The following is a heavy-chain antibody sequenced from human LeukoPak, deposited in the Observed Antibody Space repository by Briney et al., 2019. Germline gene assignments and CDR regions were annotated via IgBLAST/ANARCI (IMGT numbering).Heavy chain of an antibody. J-gene: IGHJ3*02. CDR1: GGSISSGDYY. CDR2: IYYSGST. CDR3: ARPGVGSGRYGAFDI. D-gene: IGHD5-18*01. Sequence: SETLSLTCTVSGGSISSGDYYWSWIRQPPGKGLEWIVYIYYSGSTNYNPSLESRVTMSVDTSKNQFSLKLRSVTAADTAVYYCARPGVGSGRYGAFDIWGQGTMVTVSS. V-gene: IGHV4-30-4*08.